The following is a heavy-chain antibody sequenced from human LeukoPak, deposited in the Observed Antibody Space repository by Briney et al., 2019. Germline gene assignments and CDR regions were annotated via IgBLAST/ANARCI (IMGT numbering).Heavy chain of an antibody. D-gene: IGHD4-23*01. V-gene: IGHV4-4*09. CDR2: IYTSGST. CDR1: GGSISSYY. Sequence: SETLSLTCTVSGGSISSYYWSWIWQPPGKGLEWIGYIYTSGSTNYNPSLKSRVTISVDTSKNQFSLKLSSVTAADTAVYYCARHPYGGNARGPFDYWGQGTLVTVSS. J-gene: IGHJ4*02. CDR3: ARHPYGGNARGPFDY.